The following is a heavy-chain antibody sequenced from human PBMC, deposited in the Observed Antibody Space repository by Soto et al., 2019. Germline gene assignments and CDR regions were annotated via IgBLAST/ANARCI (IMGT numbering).Heavy chain of an antibody. D-gene: IGHD5-18*01. CDR3: AKTQLWFLVDYYGMDV. Sequence: EVQLLESGGGLVQPGGSLRLSCAASGFTFSIYAMSWVRQAPGKGLEWVSAISGSGGSRYYADSVKGRFTISRDNSKNTLYLQMNSLRAEDTAVYYCAKTQLWFLVDYYGMDVWGQGTTVTVSS. CDR1: GFTFSIYA. J-gene: IGHJ6*02. CDR2: ISGSGGSR. V-gene: IGHV3-23*01.